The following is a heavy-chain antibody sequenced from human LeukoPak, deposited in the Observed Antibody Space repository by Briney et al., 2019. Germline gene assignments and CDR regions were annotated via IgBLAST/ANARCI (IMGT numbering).Heavy chain of an antibody. D-gene: IGHD3-10*01. V-gene: IGHV3-48*04. J-gene: IGHJ4*02. CDR1: GFTFSSYG. Sequence: GGSLRLSCAASGFTFSSYGMNWVRQAPGKGLEWVSYISSSGSTIYYADSVKGRFTISRDNAKNSLYLQMNSLRAEDTAVYYCARVAYYYGSGSYFYFDYWGQGTLVTVSS. CDR2: ISSSGSTI. CDR3: ARVAYYYGSGSYFYFDY.